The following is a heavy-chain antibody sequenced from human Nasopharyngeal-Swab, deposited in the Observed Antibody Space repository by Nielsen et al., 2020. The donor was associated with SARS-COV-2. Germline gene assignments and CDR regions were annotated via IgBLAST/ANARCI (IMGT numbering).Heavy chain of an antibody. D-gene: IGHD6-13*01. CDR3: ARFPTQQLGYDY. V-gene: IGHV4-34*01. Sequence: SETLSLTCAVYGGSFSGYYWSWIRQPPGKGLEWIGEINHSGSTNYNPSLKGRVTISVDTSKNQFSLKLSSVTAADTAVYYCARFPTQQLGYDYWGQGTLVTVSS. J-gene: IGHJ4*02. CDR2: INHSGST. CDR1: GGSFSGYY.